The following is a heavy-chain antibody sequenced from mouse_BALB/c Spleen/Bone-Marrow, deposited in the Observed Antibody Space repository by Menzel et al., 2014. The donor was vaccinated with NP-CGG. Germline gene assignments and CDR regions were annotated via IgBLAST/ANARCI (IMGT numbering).Heavy chain of an antibody. CDR3: ARSGYGNYAWFPY. CDR2: VYPGNGDT. V-gene: IGHV1-12*01. Sequence: LQESGAELVKPGASVMMSCKASGYTFTSYNIHWVRQTPGLGLEWIGAVYPGNGDTSYNQRFKGKATLTADKPSNTAYMRFSSLTSEDSAVYFCARSGYGNYAWFPYWGQGTLVTVSA. J-gene: IGHJ3*01. CDR1: GYTFTSYN. D-gene: IGHD2-10*02.